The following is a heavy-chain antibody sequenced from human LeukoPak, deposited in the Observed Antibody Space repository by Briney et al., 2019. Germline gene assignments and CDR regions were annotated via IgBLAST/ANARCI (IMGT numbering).Heavy chain of an antibody. CDR2: IYYSGST. CDR1: GGSISSYY. Sequence: SETLSLTSTVSGGSISSYYWSWIRQPPGKGLEWIGYIYYSGSTNYNPSLKSRVTISVDTSKNQFSLKLSSVTAADTAVYYCARTKDHYGSRPIYGMDVWGQGTTVTVSS. V-gene: IGHV4-59*01. D-gene: IGHD3-10*01. J-gene: IGHJ6*02. CDR3: ARTKDHYGSRPIYGMDV.